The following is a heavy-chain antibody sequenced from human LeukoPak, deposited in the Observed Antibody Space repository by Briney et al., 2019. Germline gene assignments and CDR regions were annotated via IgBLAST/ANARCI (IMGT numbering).Heavy chain of an antibody. CDR3: AKGSSGGRPYYFDY. CDR2: ISNDGVYT. J-gene: IGHJ4*02. V-gene: IGHV3-23*01. Sequence: GGSLRLSCVASGFTFRNYAMSWVSQSPGKGLEWISAISNDGVYTFHADSMKGRLTISRDNSKNTLYLQMDSLRAEDTAIYYCAKGSSGGRPYYFDYWGQGTLVTVSS. CDR1: GFTFRNYA. D-gene: IGHD3-22*01.